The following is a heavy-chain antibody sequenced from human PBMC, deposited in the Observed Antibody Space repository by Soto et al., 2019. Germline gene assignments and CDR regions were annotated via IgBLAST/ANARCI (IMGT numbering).Heavy chain of an antibody. J-gene: IGHJ5*02. CDR3: ARMYSSGSGWFHP. D-gene: IGHD6-19*01. V-gene: IGHV4-31*03. Sequence: SETLSLTCFVSGYSITAGGYYWSWIRHHPGRGLEWIGSFYSSGSIIYNPSLRSRVSISGDTSSNQFSMSLTSVTAADTARYYCARMYSSGSGWFHPWGQGTLVTVSS. CDR1: GYSITAGGYY. CDR2: FYSSGSI.